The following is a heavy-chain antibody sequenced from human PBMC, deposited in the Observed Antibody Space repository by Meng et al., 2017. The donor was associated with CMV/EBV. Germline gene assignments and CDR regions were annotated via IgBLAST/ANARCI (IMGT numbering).Heavy chain of an antibody. D-gene: IGHD3-16*01. CDR3: ADGGGGY. CDR1: GVSIRSHY. J-gene: IGHJ4*02. CDR2: SHYTWRG. V-gene: IGHV4-59*11. Sequence: QLQESGTGLVKPSENTSLPCTVSGVSIRSHYWNWVRQTQGKGKGWMAFSHYTWRGHSSPSLKRRLTISVDTADSQLSLKLNSVTATDTAMDDYADGGGGYWGQGILVTVSS.